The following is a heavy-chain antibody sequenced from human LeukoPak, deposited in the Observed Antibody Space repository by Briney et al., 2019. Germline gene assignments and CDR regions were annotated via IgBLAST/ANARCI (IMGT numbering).Heavy chain of an antibody. D-gene: IGHD3-10*01. CDR3: AKDPNYHYGSGSQT. J-gene: IGHJ4*02. CDR2: ISGSGGST. V-gene: IGHV3-23*01. Sequence: GGSLRLSCAASGFTFSSYAMSWVRQAPGKGLEWVSAISGSGGSTYYADSVKGRFTISRDNSKNTLYLQMNSLRAEDTAVYYCAKDPNYHYGSGSQTWGQGTLVTVSS. CDR1: GFTFSSYA.